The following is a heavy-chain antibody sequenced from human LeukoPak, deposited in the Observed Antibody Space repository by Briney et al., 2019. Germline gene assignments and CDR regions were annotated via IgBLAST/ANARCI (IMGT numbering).Heavy chain of an antibody. CDR2: IYSGGST. V-gene: IGHV3-53*01. CDR3: AREGPDSSGYYFDY. Sequence: GRSLRLSCAASGFTVSSNYMSWVRQAPGKGPEWVSVIYSGGSTYYADSVKGRFTISRDNSKNTLYLQMNSLRAEDTAVYYCAREGPDSSGYYFDYWGQGTLVTVSS. CDR1: GFTVSSNY. D-gene: IGHD3-22*01. J-gene: IGHJ4*02.